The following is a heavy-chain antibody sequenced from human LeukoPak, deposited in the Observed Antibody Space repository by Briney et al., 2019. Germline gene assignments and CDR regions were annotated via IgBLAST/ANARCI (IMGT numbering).Heavy chain of an antibody. Sequence: PSETLSLTCTVSGGSISSGSYYWSWIRQPAGKGLEWIGRIYTSGSTNYNPSLKSRVTISVDTSKNQFSLKLSSVTAADTAVYYCARGPEYYYYYYMDVWGKGTTVTVSS. J-gene: IGHJ6*03. CDR1: GGSISSGSYY. CDR3: ARGPEYYYYYYMDV. V-gene: IGHV4-61*02. CDR2: IYTSGST.